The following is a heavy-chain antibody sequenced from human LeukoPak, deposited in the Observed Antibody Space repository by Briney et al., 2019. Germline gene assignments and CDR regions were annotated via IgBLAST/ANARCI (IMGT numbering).Heavy chain of an antibody. CDR2: IGGTSSSL. CDR1: GVTFRIYS. D-gene: IGHD4-17*01. V-gene: IGHV3-21*01. Sequence: PGGSLRLSCAASGVTFRIYSMNWVREAPGEGREWASSIGGTSSSLYYAESVKGRFTISRDNARNSLYLQMNSLRAEDTAVYYCAKEAGQDYCALDAFEVWGQGTMVTVSS. J-gene: IGHJ3*01. CDR3: AKEAGQDYCALDAFEV.